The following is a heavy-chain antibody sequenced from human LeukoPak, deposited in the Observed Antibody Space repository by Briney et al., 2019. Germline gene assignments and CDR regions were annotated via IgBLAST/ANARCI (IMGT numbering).Heavy chain of an antibody. V-gene: IGHV1-18*01. J-gene: IGHJ6*03. CDR3: ARTYYDFWSGYYKGYYYYYMDV. CDR1: GYTFTSYG. Sequence: ASVKVSCKASGYTFTSYGISWVRQAPGQGLEWVGWISAYNGNTNYAQKLQGRVTMTTDTSTSTAYMELRSLRSDDTAVYYCARTYYDFWSGYYKGYYYYYMDVWGKGTTVTVSS. CDR2: ISAYNGNT. D-gene: IGHD3-3*01.